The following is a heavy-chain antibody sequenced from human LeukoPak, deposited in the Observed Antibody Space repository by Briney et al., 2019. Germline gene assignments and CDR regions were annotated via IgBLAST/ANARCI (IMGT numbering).Heavy chain of an antibody. CDR1: GFTFSTYW. D-gene: IGHD4-23*01. J-gene: IGHJ4*02. V-gene: IGHV3-74*01. CDR2: INSDGSST. CDR3: ARDVYSATWAVVFDY. Sequence: GGSLRLSCAASGFTFSTYWMHWVRHAPGKGLVWVSRINSDGSSTLYADSVKGRFTISRDNAKNTLFLEMNSLRAEDTAVYYCARDVYSATWAVVFDYWGQGTLVTVSS.